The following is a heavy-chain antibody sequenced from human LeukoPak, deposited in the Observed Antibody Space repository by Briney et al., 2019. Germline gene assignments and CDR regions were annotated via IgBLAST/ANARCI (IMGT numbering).Heavy chain of an antibody. V-gene: IGHV5-51*01. J-gene: IGHJ4*02. CDR3: ATSGNSSGSLFDY. D-gene: IGHD6-19*01. CDR2: IYPGDSDT. CDR1: GYSFTSYW. Sequence: TGESLEISCKGSGYSFTSYWIGWVRQMPGKGLEWMGIIYPGDSDTRYSPSFQGQVTISADKSISTAYLQWSSLKASDTAMYYCATSGNSSGSLFDYWGQGTLVTVSS.